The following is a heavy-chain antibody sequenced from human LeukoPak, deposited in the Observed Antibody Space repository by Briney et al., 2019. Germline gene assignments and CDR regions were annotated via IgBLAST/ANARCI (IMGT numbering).Heavy chain of an antibody. CDR3: AKVRWDNSGWYYLDY. J-gene: IGHJ4*02. V-gene: IGHV3-30*18. Sequence: PGGSLRLSCAASGFSFKDYNMHWVRQAPGKGLEWVAVITYDGSNKYYTDSVKGRFTISRDNSKSTLYLQMNSLRAEDTAVYYCAKVRWDNSGWYYLDYWGQGTLVTVSS. CDR2: ITYDGSNK. D-gene: IGHD6-19*01. CDR1: GFSFKDYN.